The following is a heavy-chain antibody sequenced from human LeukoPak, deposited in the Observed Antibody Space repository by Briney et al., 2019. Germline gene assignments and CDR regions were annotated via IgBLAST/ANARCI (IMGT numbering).Heavy chain of an antibody. CDR1: GFSFAKDI. V-gene: IGHV3-23*01. D-gene: IGHD3-16*01. CDR2: IRGGGDVT. J-gene: IGHJ4*02. CDR3: ANWGGTLSIGNIWYGPLDY. Sequence: GGSLRLSCTASGFSFAKDIMTWVRHGPGKGLEWVSSIRGGGDVTFYADSVKGRFTTTRDASRSTLYLEINSLRADDTGVYYCANWGGTLSIGNIWYGPLDYWGQGGHVAVSS.